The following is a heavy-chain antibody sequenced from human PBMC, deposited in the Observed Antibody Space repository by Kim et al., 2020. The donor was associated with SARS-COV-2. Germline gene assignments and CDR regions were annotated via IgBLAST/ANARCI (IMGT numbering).Heavy chain of an antibody. J-gene: IGHJ3*02. V-gene: IGHV3-11*05. Sequence: AESVEGRFTITRDNAKNSLYLQMNSLRAEDTAVYYCARVSIAAALHAFDIWGQGTMVTVSS. CDR3: ARVSIAAALHAFDI. D-gene: IGHD6-13*01.